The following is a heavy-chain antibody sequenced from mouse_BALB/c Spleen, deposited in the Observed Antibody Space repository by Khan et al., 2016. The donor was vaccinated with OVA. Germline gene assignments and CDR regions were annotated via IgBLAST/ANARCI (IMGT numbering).Heavy chain of an antibody. CDR2: VSSGGSYT. CDR1: GFTFSTYG. V-gene: IGHV5-6*01. CDR3: ARLAYYYDSEGFAY. D-gene: IGHD1-1*01. Sequence: VQLKQSGGDLVKPGGSLKLSCAASGFTFSTYGMSWVRQTPDKRLEWVATVSSGGSYTYYPDSVKGRFIISRDNAKNTLYLQMSSLKSEDTAMFCCARLAYYYDSEGFAYWGQGTLVTVSA. J-gene: IGHJ3*01.